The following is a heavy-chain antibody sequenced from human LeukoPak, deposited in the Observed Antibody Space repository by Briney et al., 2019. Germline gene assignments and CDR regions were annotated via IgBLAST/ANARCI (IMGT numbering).Heavy chain of an antibody. CDR1: GFTFSSSA. D-gene: IGHD6-13*01. CDR2: ISNNGGYT. CDR3: ARLTYSSSFRYRDY. J-gene: IGHJ4*02. Sequence: GGSLRLSCAASGFTFSSSAMSWVRQAPGKGLEWVSAISNNGGYTYYADSVKGRFTISRDNSKNTLYLQMNSLRAEDTAVYYCARLTYSSSFRYRDYWGQGTLVTVSS. V-gene: IGHV3-23*01.